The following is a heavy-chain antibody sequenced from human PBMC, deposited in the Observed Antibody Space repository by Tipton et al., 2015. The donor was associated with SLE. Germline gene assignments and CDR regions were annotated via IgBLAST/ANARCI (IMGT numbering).Heavy chain of an antibody. D-gene: IGHD3-10*01. CDR3: AKYASGTMFEY. V-gene: IGHV4-59*08. J-gene: IGHJ4*02. Sequence: LRLSCTVSGGSISSHYWSWIRQPPGKTLEWIGYIYSGGSTNYNPSLKSRVSISVDTSKNQFSLRLTSVTAADTAVYYCAKYASGTMFEYWGQGTLVTVSS. CDR1: GGSISSHY. CDR2: IYSGGST.